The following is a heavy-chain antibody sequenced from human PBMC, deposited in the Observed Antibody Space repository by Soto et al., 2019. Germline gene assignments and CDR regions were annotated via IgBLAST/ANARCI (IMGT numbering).Heavy chain of an antibody. Sequence: GGSLRLSCAASGFTFSNHAMNWVRQAPGKGLEWVSGISGSGGSTSYGASVKGRFTISRDKSENTLYLQMNSLRADDTAVYFFAKGRDFWSGYSYYYGMYVWGQGTTVTVSS. CDR1: GFTFSNHA. V-gene: IGHV3-23*01. D-gene: IGHD3-3*01. CDR2: ISGSGGST. CDR3: AKGRDFWSGYSYYYGMYV. J-gene: IGHJ6*02.